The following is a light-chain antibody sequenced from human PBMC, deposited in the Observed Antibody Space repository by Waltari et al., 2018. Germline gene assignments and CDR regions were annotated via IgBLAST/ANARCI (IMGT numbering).Light chain of an antibody. Sequence: QSALTQPPSASGSPGQSVTIPCTATSSALGAYTYVSWYQQHPGKAPKLMIYEVSKRPSGVPDRFSGSKSGNTASLTVSGLQAEDEADYYCSSYAGSNNFDVFGTGTKVTVL. V-gene: IGLV2-8*01. CDR3: SSYAGSNNFDV. J-gene: IGLJ1*01. CDR1: SSALGAYTY. CDR2: EVS.